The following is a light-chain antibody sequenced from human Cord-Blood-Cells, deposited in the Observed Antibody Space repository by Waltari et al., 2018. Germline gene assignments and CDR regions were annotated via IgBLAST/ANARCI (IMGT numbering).Light chain of an antibody. CDR2: GAY. V-gene: IGKV3-15*01. Sequence: EIVMTQSPATLSVSPGERATLSCRASQSVSSNLAWYQKKPGQAPRLLIYGAYTRATVIPARFSCSGSGTEFTLTISSLQSEDYAVYYCQQYNNWPPWTFGQGTKVEIK. CDR1: QSVSSN. CDR3: QQYNNWPPWT. J-gene: IGKJ1*01.